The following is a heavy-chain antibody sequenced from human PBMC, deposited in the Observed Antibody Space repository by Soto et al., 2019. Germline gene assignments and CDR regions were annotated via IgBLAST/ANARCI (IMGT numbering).Heavy chain of an antibody. D-gene: IGHD2-15*01. CDR2: IDGSGGDT. Sequence: ESGGGLVQPGGSLRLSCAASGFTFSSYAMAWVRQAPGTGLEWVSGIDGSGGDTSFADSVKGRFSISRDNSKKMLYLHMNSLRAEDTATYYCAKEMVAAAYVETSPFDLWGQGTLVTVSS. CDR1: GFTFSSYA. J-gene: IGHJ4*02. CDR3: AKEMVAAAYVETSPFDL. V-gene: IGHV3-23*01.